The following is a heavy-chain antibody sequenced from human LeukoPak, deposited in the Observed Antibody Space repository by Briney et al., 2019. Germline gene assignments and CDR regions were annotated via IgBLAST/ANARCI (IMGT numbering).Heavy chain of an antibody. V-gene: IGHV3-23*01. D-gene: IGHD3-22*01. CDR3: AKTNGYYSD. J-gene: IGHJ4*02. CDR1: GFTFSSYG. CDR2: ISGSGGTT. Sequence: GGSLRLSCAASGFTFSSYGMNWVRKAPGKGLEWVSGISGSGGTTYYADSVKGRFTISRDNSKNSLSLQVSSLRAEDTAVYYCAKTNGYYSDWGQGTLVAVSS.